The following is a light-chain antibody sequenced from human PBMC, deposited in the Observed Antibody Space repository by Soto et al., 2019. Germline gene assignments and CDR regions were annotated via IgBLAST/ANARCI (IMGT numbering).Light chain of an antibody. V-gene: IGKV3-20*01. CDR3: QQYGGSPPYT. CDR1: RSVSSN. J-gene: IGKJ2*01. CDR2: GAS. Sequence: ETVMTQSPATLSVSPGKRATLSCRASRSVSSNLAWYQQKPGQAPRLLIYGASTRATGIPDRFSGSGSGTDFTLTISRLEPEDFAVYYCQQYGGSPPYTFGQGTKLEIK.